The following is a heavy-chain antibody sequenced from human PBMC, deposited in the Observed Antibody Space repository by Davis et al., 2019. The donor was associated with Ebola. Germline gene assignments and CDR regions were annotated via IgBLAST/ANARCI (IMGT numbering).Heavy chain of an antibody. V-gene: IGHV3-30*02. Sequence: LSLTCAASGFRFKNYAMHWVRQAPGKGLEWVAFIRFDGSDKYYADSVKGRFTISRDNSKNTLFLQMDSLRTEDTAVYFCAKILRDSSNFDYWGQGTLVSVSS. CDR1: GFRFKNYA. J-gene: IGHJ4*02. CDR2: IRFDGSDK. CDR3: AKILRDSSNFDY. D-gene: IGHD2-21*02.